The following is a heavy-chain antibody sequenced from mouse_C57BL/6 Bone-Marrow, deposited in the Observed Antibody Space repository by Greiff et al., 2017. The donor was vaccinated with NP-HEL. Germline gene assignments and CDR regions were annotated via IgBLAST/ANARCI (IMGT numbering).Heavy chain of an antibody. CDR2: IDPSDSYT. V-gene: IGHV1-69*01. CDR3: ARWSENYYGSSHFDY. D-gene: IGHD1-1*01. Sequence: VQLQQPGAELVMPGASVKLSCKASGYTFTSYWMHWVKQRPGQGLKWIGEIDPSDSYTNYNQKFKGKSTLTVDKSSSTAYMQLSSLTSEDSAVYYCARWSENYYGSSHFDYWGQGTTLTVSS. J-gene: IGHJ2*01. CDR1: GYTFTSYW.